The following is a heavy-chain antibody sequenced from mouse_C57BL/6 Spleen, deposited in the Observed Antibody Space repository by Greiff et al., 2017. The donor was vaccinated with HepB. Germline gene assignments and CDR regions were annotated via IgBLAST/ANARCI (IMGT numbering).Heavy chain of an antibody. D-gene: IGHD3-2*02. Sequence: QVHVKQPGAELVRPGSSVKLSCKASGYTFTSYWMHWVKQRPIQGLEWIGDIDPSDSETHYNQKFKDKATLTVDKSSSTAYMQLSSLTSEDSAVYYCAGGRGLDSSGYGGFAYWGQGTLVTVSA. CDR3: AGGRGLDSSGYGGFAY. CDR2: IDPSDSET. V-gene: IGHV1-52*01. J-gene: IGHJ3*01. CDR1: GYTFTSYW.